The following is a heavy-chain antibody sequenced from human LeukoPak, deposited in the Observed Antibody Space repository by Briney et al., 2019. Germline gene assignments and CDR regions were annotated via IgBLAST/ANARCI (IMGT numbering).Heavy chain of an antibody. J-gene: IGHJ4*02. CDR3: AKDDSSSWFDY. CDR2: IKQDGSEK. Sequence: GGSLRLSCAASGFTFSSYWMTWVRQAPGKGLEWVADIKQDGSEKYYVDSVKGRFTISRDNSKNTLYLQMNSLRAEDTAVYYCAKDDSSSWFDYWGQGTLVTVSS. D-gene: IGHD6-13*01. V-gene: IGHV3-7*03. CDR1: GFTFSSYW.